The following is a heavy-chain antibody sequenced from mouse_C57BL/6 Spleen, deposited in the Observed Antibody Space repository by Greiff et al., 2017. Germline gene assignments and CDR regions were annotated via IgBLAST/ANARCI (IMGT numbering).Heavy chain of an antibody. Sequence: DVKLVESGPGLVKPSQSLSLTCSVTGYSITSGYYWNWIRQFPGNKLEWMGYISYDGSNNYNPSLKNRISITRDTSKNQFFLKLNSVTTEDTATYYCASPLGYWYFDVWGTGTTVTVSS. D-gene: IGHD4-1*01. CDR1: GYSITSGYY. CDR3: ASPLGYWYFDV. J-gene: IGHJ1*03. V-gene: IGHV3-6*01. CDR2: ISYDGSN.